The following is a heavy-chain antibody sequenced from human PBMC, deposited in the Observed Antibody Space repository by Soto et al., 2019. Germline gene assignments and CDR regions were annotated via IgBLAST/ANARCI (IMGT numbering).Heavy chain of an antibody. D-gene: IGHD2-8*01. Sequence: PSETLSLTCTVSGGSISSSSYYWGWIRQPPGKGLEWIGSIYYSGSTYYNPSLKSRVTISVDTSKNQFSLKLSSVTAADTAVYYCARHCTNGVCYKGFDNWFDPWGQGTLVTVSS. J-gene: IGHJ5*02. CDR3: ARHCTNGVCYKGFDNWFDP. CDR2: IYYSGST. V-gene: IGHV4-39*01. CDR1: GGSISSSSYY.